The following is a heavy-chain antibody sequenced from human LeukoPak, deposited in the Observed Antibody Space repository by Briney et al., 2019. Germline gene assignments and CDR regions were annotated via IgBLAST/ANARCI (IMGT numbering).Heavy chain of an antibody. CDR3: ATPSGYNYYFDY. Sequence: SVKVSCKASGGTFKNYAISWVRQAPGQGLEGMGGILPIFGTTNYAQKFQARVTITADESTSTAYMEMSSLRSEDTAVYYCATPSGYNYYFDYWGQGTLVTVSS. J-gene: IGHJ4*02. CDR1: GGTFKNYA. CDR2: ILPIFGTT. D-gene: IGHD5-24*01. V-gene: IGHV1-69*01.